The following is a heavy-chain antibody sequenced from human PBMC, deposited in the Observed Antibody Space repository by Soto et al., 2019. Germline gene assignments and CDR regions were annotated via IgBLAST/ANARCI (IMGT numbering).Heavy chain of an antibody. Sequence: PGEYLKLSCKGSGYSFTNYWIIWVRQMPGKGLEWMGRIDPSDSYTNYSPSFQDHVTISADKSISTAYLQWSSLKTSDSAMYYCATQSCGEFSDDWGQGTLVTVSS. V-gene: IGHV5-10-1*01. CDR2: IDPSDSYT. J-gene: IGHJ4*02. D-gene: IGHD3-16*02. CDR3: ATQSCGEFSDD. CDR1: GYSFTNYW.